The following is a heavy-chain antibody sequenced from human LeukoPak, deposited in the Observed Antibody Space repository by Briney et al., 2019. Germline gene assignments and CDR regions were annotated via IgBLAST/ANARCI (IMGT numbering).Heavy chain of an antibody. V-gene: IGHV3-48*03. D-gene: IGHD3-22*01. CDR3: ARFSYYYDSSGYLGY. Sequence: PGGSLRLSCAASGFTFSSYEMNWVRQAPGKGLEWVSYISSSGSTIYYADSVKGRFTISRDNAKNSLYLQMNSLRAEDTAVYYCARFSYYYDSSGYLGYWGQGTLATVSS. CDR1: GFTFSSYE. J-gene: IGHJ4*02. CDR2: ISSSGSTI.